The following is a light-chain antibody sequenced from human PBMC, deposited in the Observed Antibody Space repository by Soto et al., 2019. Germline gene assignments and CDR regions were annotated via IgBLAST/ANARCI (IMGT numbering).Light chain of an antibody. V-gene: IGLV1-40*01. CDR1: SSNIGAGYH. CDR2: GNS. CDR3: QSYDSSLSGSV. Sequence: QSVLTQPPSVSGAPGQRVTISCTGSSSNIGAGYHVHWYQQLPGTAPKFLIYGNSNRPSGVPDRFSGSKSGTSASLAITGLQAEDEADYYCQSYDSSLSGSVFGGGTKLPVL. J-gene: IGLJ3*02.